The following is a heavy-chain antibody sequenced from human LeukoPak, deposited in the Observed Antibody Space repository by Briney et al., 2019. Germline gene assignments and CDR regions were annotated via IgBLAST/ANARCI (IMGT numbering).Heavy chain of an antibody. CDR2: IYSGGST. D-gene: IGHD6-19*01. CDR1: GYTVSSNY. Sequence: GRSLRLSCAASGYTVSSNYMSWVRQAPGNGLEWVSVIYSGGSTYYADSVKGRFTISRDNSKNTLYLQMNSLRAEDTAVYYCARVYKWLVLTFYYYYMDVWGKGTTVTVSS. J-gene: IGHJ6*03. V-gene: IGHV3-53*01. CDR3: ARVYKWLVLTFYYYYMDV.